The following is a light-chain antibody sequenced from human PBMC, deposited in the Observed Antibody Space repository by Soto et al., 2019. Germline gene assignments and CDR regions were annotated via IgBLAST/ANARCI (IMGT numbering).Light chain of an antibody. Sequence: DIQMTQSPLSLSASVGDRVAITCRSSLSINTYLNWIQQKPGKAPKVLIYGASSLQNGVPSRFSGSGYGTDCTHTISSLQPEDSATYYCQQTFTTPHTFGRGTHLEIK. CDR2: GAS. CDR3: QQTFTTPHT. V-gene: IGKV1-39*01. CDR1: LSINTY. J-gene: IGKJ2*01.